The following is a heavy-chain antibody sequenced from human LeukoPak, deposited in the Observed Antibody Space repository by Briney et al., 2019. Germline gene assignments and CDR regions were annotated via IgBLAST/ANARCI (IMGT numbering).Heavy chain of an antibody. V-gene: IGHV4-59*01. J-gene: IGHJ4*02. CDR2: IYNSGST. Sequence: PSETLSLTCIVSGDSISSYYWSWIRQPPGKGLEWIGYIYNSGSTTYNPSLKGRVTISVDTSKNQFSLKLNSVTAADTAVYYCAREGRAGYNWDGGYFDYWGQGTPVTVSS. CDR1: GDSISSYY. CDR3: AREGRAGYNWDGGYFDY. D-gene: IGHD5-24*01.